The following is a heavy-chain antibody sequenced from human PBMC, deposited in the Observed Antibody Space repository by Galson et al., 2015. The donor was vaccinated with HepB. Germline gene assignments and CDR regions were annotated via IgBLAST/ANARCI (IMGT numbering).Heavy chain of an antibody. CDR1: GFTFSSYG. J-gene: IGHJ6*03. CDR3: ARGGRCSSTSCYYYYYYYMDV. CDR2: IWYDGSNK. Sequence: SLRLSCAASGFTFSSYGMHGVRQAPGKGLEWVAVIWYDGSNKYYADSVKGRFTISRDNSKNTLYLQMNSLRAEDTAVYYCARGGRCSSTSCYYYYYYYMDVWGKGTTVTVSS. V-gene: IGHV3-33*01. D-gene: IGHD2-2*01.